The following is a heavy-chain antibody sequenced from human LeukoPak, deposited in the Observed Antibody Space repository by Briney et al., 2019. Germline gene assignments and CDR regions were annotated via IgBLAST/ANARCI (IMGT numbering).Heavy chain of an antibody. D-gene: IGHD3-22*01. CDR1: GGTFSGYA. V-gene: IGHV1-69*05. CDR3: ARASHSSASPYYYYYYMDV. J-gene: IGHJ6*03. CDR2: IIPIFGTA. Sequence: SVKVSCKASGGTFSGYAISWVRQAPGEGLEWMGRIIPIFGTANYAQKLQDRLTITTDESTSTAYMELSSLRSEDTAVYYCARASHSSASPYYYYYYMDVWGKGTTVTVSS.